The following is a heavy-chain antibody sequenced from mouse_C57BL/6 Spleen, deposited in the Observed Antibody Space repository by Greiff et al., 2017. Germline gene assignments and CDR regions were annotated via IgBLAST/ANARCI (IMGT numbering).Heavy chain of an antibody. CDR3: ARKRGQLWIGEGFSY. D-gene: IGHD6-1*01. Sequence: VQLQQPGAELVKPGASVKMSCKASGYTFTSYWITWVKQRPGQGLEWIGDIYPGSGSTNYNEKFKSKATLTVDTSSSTAYMQLSSLTSEDSAVYYCARKRGQLWIGEGFSYWGQGTTLTVSS. V-gene: IGHV1-55*01. CDR1: GYTFTSYW. CDR2: IYPGSGST. J-gene: IGHJ2*01.